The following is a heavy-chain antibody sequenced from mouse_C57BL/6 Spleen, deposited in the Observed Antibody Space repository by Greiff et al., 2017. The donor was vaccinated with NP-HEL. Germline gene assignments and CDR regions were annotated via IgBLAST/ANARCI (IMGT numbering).Heavy chain of an antibody. CDR1: GFTFSDYY. Sequence: EVQRVESEGGLVQPGSSMKLSCTASGFTFSDYYMAWVRQVPEKGLEWVANINYDGSSTYYLDSLKSRFIISRDNAKNILYLQMSSLKSEDTATYYCARNGNYAHYYAMDYWGQGTSVTVSS. V-gene: IGHV5-16*01. CDR2: INYDGSST. J-gene: IGHJ4*01. D-gene: IGHD2-1*01. CDR3: ARNGNYAHYYAMDY.